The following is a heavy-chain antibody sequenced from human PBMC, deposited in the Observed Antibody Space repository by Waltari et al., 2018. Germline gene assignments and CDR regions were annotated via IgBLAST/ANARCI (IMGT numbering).Heavy chain of an antibody. CDR3: ARGEDDILTGPFDY. Sequence: QVQLVESGGGVVQPGRSLRLSCAASGFTFSSYGMHWVRQAPGKGLEWVAVIWYDGSNKYYADSEKGLFTISRDNSKNTLYLQMNSLRAEDTAVYYCARGEDDILTGPFDYWGQGTLVTVSS. V-gene: IGHV3-33*01. J-gene: IGHJ4*02. CDR2: IWYDGSNK. CDR1: GFTFSSYG. D-gene: IGHD3-9*01.